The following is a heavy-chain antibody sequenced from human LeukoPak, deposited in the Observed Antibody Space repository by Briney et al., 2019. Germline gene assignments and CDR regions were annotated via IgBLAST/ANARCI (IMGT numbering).Heavy chain of an antibody. D-gene: IGHD6-13*01. CDR3: ARGRDTYSSSWYY. Sequence: SETLSLTCAVYGGSFSGYYWSWIRQPPGKGLEWIGEINHSGSTNYNPSLKSRVTISIDTSKNQFSLKLSSVTAADTAVYYCARGRDTYSSSWYYWGQGTLVTVSS. CDR1: GGSFSGYY. V-gene: IGHV4-34*01. J-gene: IGHJ4*02. CDR2: INHSGST.